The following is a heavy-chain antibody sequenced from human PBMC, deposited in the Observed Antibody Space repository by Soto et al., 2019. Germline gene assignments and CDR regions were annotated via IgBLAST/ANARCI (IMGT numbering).Heavy chain of an antibody. CDR3: ASSASSSWYYYYYYGMDV. V-gene: IGHV1-8*01. Sequence: ASVKVSCKASGYTFTSYDINWVRQATGQGLEWMGWMNPNSGNTGYAQKFQGRVTMTRNTSISTAYMELSSLRSEDTAVYYCASSASSSWYYYYYYGMDVWGQGTTVTVSS. D-gene: IGHD6-13*01. CDR1: GYTFTSYD. CDR2: MNPNSGNT. J-gene: IGHJ6*02.